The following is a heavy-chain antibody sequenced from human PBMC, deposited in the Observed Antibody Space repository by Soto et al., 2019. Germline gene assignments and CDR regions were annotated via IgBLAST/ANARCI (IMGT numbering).Heavy chain of an antibody. V-gene: IGHV1-2*02. CDR2: INPNSGDT. Sequence: QVPLVQSGPEMSKPGASVKVSCNTSGYTFTIYFIHWVRQAPGRGLEWMGWINPNSGDTKYAQNFQGRVTMTRDTSISTAYMDLGGLTSDDTAVFFCARAKRGSFYFDSWGQGTLVTVSS. CDR3: ARAKRGSFYFDS. D-gene: IGHD1-26*01. J-gene: IGHJ4*02. CDR1: GYTFTIYF.